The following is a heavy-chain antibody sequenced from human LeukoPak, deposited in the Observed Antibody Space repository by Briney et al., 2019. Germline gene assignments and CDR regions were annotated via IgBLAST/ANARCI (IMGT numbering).Heavy chain of an antibody. CDR3: AKRPSDYGDYVSYFDY. J-gene: IGHJ4*02. D-gene: IGHD4-17*01. CDR2: ISDDGRRK. V-gene: IGHV3-30*18. Sequence: GGSLRLSCAASGFSFISYGMHGLRQAPGKGLECVGVISDDGRRKDYADSVKGRFTISRDNYKDTLYLQMNSLRAEDTAVYYCAKRPSDYGDYVSYFDYWGEGTLVTVSS. CDR1: GFSFISYG.